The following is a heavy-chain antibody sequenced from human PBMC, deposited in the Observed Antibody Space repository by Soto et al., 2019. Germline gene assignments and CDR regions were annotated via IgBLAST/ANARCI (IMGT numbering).Heavy chain of an antibody. CDR1: GGSFSNNY. CDR3: ATSLWFGTQPEI. V-gene: IGHV4-34*01. Sequence: LSLTCAVNGGSFSNNYWTWFRQPPGKGLEWIGEISPSGTTKYIPSLKSRGTIPVDTSRKQFFLKVTSVSAADTAVYYCATSLWFGTQPEIWGPGTLVTVSS. J-gene: IGHJ4*02. D-gene: IGHD3-10*01. CDR2: ISPSGTT.